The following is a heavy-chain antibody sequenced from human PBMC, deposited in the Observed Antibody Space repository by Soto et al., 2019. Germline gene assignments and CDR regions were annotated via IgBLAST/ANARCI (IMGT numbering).Heavy chain of an antibody. CDR2: ISSSGSSI. D-gene: IGHD2-2*01. CDR1: GFTFSDYY. Sequence: QVQLVESGGDLVKPGGSPRLSCAASGFTFSDYYMSWIRQAPGKGLEWVSYISSSGSSIFYADSVKGRFTISRDNAKNSLYLQMNSLRDEDTAVYYCARDESSTSWFAFDIWGQGTMVTVSS. V-gene: IGHV3-11*01. J-gene: IGHJ3*02. CDR3: ARDESSTSWFAFDI.